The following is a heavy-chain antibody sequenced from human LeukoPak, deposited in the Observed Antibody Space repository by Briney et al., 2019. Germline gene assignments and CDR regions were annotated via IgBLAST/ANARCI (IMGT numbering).Heavy chain of an antibody. CDR2: IYYSGST. Sequence: SETLSLTCTVSGGSISNYYWSWIRQPPGKELEWIGYIYYSGSTNYNPSLKSRVTISVDTSKNQFSLKLSSVTAADTAVYYCARARITIFGVVMPNNWFDPWGQGTLVTVSS. V-gene: IGHV4-59*12. CDR3: ARARITIFGVVMPNNWFDP. D-gene: IGHD3-3*01. J-gene: IGHJ5*02. CDR1: GGSISNYY.